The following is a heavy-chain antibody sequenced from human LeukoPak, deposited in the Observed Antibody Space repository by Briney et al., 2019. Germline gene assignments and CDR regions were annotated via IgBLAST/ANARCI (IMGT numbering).Heavy chain of an antibody. V-gene: IGHV3-7*01. CDR2: IKQDGSEK. J-gene: IGHJ6*03. Sequence: GGSLRLSCVASRFTLSSYWMSWVRQAPGKGLEWVANIKQDGSEKYYVDSVKGRFTISRDNAKNSLYLQMNSLRAEDTAVYYCARDRYSYGLGDYYYYMDVWGKGTTVTVSS. CDR1: RFTLSSYW. CDR3: ARDRYSYGLGDYYYYMDV. D-gene: IGHD5-18*01.